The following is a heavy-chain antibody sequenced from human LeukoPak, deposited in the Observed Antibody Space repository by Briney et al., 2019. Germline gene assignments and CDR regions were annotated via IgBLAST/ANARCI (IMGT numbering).Heavy chain of an antibody. J-gene: IGHJ5*02. D-gene: IGHD2-15*01. CDR1: GGSISSYY. CDR2: IHYIGTT. Sequence: SETLSLTCTVSGGSISSYYWSWIRQPPGKGLEWIGYIHYIGTTNYNPSLKSRITISVDTSKNQFSLNLSSVTAADTAMYYCARGRGGGGSSNNWFDPWGQGTLVTVSS. CDR3: ARGRGGGGSSNNWFDP. V-gene: IGHV4-59*01.